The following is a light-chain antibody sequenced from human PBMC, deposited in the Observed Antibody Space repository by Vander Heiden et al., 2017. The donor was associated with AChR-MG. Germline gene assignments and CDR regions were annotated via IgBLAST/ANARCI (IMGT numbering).Light chain of an antibody. Sequence: EIVLTQSPGTLSLSPGERATLPCRASPSVSSNYLAWYQQKPGQAPRLLIYGASSRATGIPDRFSGSGSGTDFTLTISRLEPEDFAVFYCQQYGSSRWTFGQGTKVEIK. V-gene: IGKV3-20*01. CDR3: QQYGSSRWT. CDR1: PSVSSNY. J-gene: IGKJ1*01. CDR2: GAS.